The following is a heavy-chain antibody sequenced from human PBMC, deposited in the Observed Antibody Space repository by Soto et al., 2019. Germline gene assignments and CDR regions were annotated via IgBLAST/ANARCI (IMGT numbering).Heavy chain of an antibody. J-gene: IGHJ4*02. CDR3: ARAYYYDSSGYPILPD. V-gene: IGHV4-31*03. CDR1: GGSISSGGYY. D-gene: IGHD3-22*01. Sequence: QVQLQESGPGLVKPSQTLSLTCTVSGGSISSGGYYWSWIRQHPGKGLEWIGYIYYSGSSYYNPFLKSRVTISVDTSKNQFSLKLSSVTAADTAVYYCARAYYYDSSGYPILPDWGQGTLVTVSS. CDR2: IYYSGSS.